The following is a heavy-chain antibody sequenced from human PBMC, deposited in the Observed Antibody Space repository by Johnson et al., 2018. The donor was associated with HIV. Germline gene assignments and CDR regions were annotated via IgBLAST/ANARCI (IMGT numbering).Heavy chain of an antibody. D-gene: IGHD1-26*01. CDR3: AKDRGSPGIPAAFDI. Sequence: QVQLVESGGGVVQPGRSLRLSCAASGFTFSSYAMHWVRQAPGKGLEWVAVIWYDGSNKYYADSVKGRFTISRDNSKNTLYLQMNNLRAEDTAVYYCAKDRGSPGIPAAFDIWGQGTMVTVSS. CDR1: GFTFSSYA. CDR2: IWYDGSNK. V-gene: IGHV3-33*06. J-gene: IGHJ3*02.